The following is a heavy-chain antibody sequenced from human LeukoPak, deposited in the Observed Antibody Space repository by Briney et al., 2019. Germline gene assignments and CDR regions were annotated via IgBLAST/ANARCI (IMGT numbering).Heavy chain of an antibody. J-gene: IGHJ3*02. CDR3: ARDALVNDYVWGSYRFVAFDI. CDR2: INANSGDT. V-gene: IGHV1-2*02. CDR1: GYTFTAYY. Sequence: GASVKVSCKASGYTFTAYYMQWVRQAPGQGLEWMGWINANSGDTQYARKFQGRVTMTRDASISTVYLELTSLGSDDTAVYYCARDALVNDYVWGSYRFVAFDIWGQGTMVTVSS. D-gene: IGHD3-16*02.